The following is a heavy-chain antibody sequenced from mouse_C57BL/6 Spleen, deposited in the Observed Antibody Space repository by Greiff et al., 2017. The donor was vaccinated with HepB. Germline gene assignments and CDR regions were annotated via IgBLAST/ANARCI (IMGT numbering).Heavy chain of an antibody. CDR1: GYTFTTYP. V-gene: IGHV1-47*01. CDR2: FHPYNDDT. D-gene: IGHD1-1*01. J-gene: IGHJ1*03. Sequence: VQLQQSGAELVKPGASVKMSCKASGYTFTTYPIEWMKQNHGKSLEWIGNFHPYNDDTKYNEKFKGKATLTVEKSYSTVYLELSRLTSDDSAVYYCARSQSLYYYGSSYWYFDVWGTGTTVTVSS. CDR3: ARSQSLYYYGSSYWYFDV.